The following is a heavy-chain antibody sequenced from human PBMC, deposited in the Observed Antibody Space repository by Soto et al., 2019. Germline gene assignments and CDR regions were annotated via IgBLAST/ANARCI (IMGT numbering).Heavy chain of an antibody. D-gene: IGHD4-17*01. V-gene: IGHV3-30*18. CDR3: AKDLVTTSDY. CDR1: GFTFSSYG. CDR2: ISYDGSNK. J-gene: IGHJ4*02. Sequence: QVQLVESGGGVVQPGRSLRLSCAASGFTFSSYGMHWVRQAPGTGLEWVAVISYDGSNKYYADSVKGRFTISRDNSKNTLYLQMNSLRAEDTAVYYCAKDLVTTSDYWGQGTLVTVSS.